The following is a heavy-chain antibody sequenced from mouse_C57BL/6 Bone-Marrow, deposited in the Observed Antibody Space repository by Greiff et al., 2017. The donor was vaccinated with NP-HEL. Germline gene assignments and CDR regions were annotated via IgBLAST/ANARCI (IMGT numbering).Heavy chain of an antibody. J-gene: IGHJ4*01. CDR1: GFTFSDYY. D-gene: IGHD1-1*01. CDR3: ARHGPLITTVVAYYAMDY. V-gene: IGHV5-12*01. CDR2: ISNGGGST. Sequence: EVQVVESGGGLVQPGGSLKLSCAASGFTFSDYYMYWVRQTPEKRLEWVAYISNGGGSTYYPDTVKGRFTISRDNAKNTLYLQMSRLKSEDTAMYYCARHGPLITTVVAYYAMDYWGQGTSVTVSS.